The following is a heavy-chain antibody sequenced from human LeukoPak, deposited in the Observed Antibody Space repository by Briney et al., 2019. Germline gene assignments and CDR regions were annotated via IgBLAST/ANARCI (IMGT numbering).Heavy chain of an antibody. J-gene: IGHJ4*02. CDR2: ISWNSGSI. D-gene: IGHD6-19*01. CDR1: GFTFDDYA. V-gene: IGHV3-9*03. CDR3: ARVAGNYYYFDY. Sequence: GGSLRLSCAASGFTFDDYAMHWVRQAPGKGLEWVSGISWNSGSIGYADSVKGRFTISRDNAKNSLYLQMNSLRAEDMALYYCARVAGNYYYFDYWGQGTLSPSPQ.